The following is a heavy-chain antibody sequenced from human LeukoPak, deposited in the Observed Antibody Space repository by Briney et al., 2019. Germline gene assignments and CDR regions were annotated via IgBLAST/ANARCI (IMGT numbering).Heavy chain of an antibody. J-gene: IGHJ4*02. CDR3: ARDLIAAAGIPGWVLDY. D-gene: IGHD6-13*01. CDR2: ISAYNGNT. CDR1: GYTFTSYG. Sequence: ASVKVSCKASGYTFTSYGITWVRQAPGQGLEWMGWISAYNGNTNYAQKLQGRVTMTTDTSTSTAYMELRSLRSDDTAVYYCARDLIAAAGIPGWVLDYWGQGTLVTASS. V-gene: IGHV1-18*01.